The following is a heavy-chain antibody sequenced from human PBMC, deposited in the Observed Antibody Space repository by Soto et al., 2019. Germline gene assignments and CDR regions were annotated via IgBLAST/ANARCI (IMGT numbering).Heavy chain of an antibody. CDR2: IIPIFGTA. Sequence: SVKVSCKASGGTFSSYAISWVRQAPGQGLEWMGGIIPIFGTANYAQKFQGRVTITADESTSTAYMELSSLRSEDTAVYYCARVYYGSGLSGYYYYYYYMDVWGKGTTVTVSS. V-gene: IGHV1-69*13. D-gene: IGHD3-10*01. CDR1: GGTFSSYA. J-gene: IGHJ6*03. CDR3: ARVYYGSGLSGYYYYYYYMDV.